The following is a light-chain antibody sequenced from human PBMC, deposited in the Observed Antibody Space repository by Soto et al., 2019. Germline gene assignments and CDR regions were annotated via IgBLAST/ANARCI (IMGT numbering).Light chain of an antibody. J-gene: IGKJ5*01. CDR2: EVS. CDR3: MQGTQCPRT. Sequence: VVMTQSPLSLPVTLGQPASISCRSSQSLVYSDGNTYLHWFQQRPGQSPRRLIYEVSNRDSGVRDRFSGSGSRTDFTLKISRVEAEDVGVYYCMQGTQCPRTFGQGTRLEIK. V-gene: IGKV2-30*01. CDR1: QSLVYSDGNTY.